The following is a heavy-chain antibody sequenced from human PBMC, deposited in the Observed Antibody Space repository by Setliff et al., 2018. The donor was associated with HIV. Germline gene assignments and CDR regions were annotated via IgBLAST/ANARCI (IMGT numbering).Heavy chain of an antibody. CDR1: GDFFSSDYY. V-gene: IGHV4-38-2*02. D-gene: IGHD3-10*01. J-gene: IGHJ4*02. Sequence: TSETLSLTCTISGDFFSSDYYWGWIRQPPGKGLEWIGSIYYSGSTYYNPSLKSRVTISVDTSKNQFSLKLTSVTAADTAVYYCARGRLYGVVDYWGQGTLVTVSS. CDR2: IYYSGST. CDR3: ARGRLYGVVDY.